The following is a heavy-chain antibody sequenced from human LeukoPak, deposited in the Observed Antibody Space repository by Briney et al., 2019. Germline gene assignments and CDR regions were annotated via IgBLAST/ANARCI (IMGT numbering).Heavy chain of an antibody. Sequence: ASVKVSCKASGGTFSSYAISWVRQAPGQGLEWMGGVIPIFGTANYAQKIQGRVTLTADKSTSTAYMELSSLRSEDTAVYYCARGIAALPYYYYYMDVWGKGTTVTVSS. CDR3: ARGIAALPYYYYYMDV. V-gene: IGHV1-69*06. CDR2: VIPIFGTA. J-gene: IGHJ6*03. CDR1: GGTFSSYA. D-gene: IGHD6-13*01.